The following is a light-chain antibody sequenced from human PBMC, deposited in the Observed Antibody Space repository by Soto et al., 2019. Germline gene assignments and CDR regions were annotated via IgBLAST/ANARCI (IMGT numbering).Light chain of an antibody. J-gene: IGKJ2*01. CDR2: DVS. CDR1: QNINHW. Sequence: DIQMTQSPYTLSASVGDRVTITCRASQNINHWLAWYEQKPGKAPKALIYDVSSVHSGVPSRFSGSGSGTDFTLTITSLQPDDFATSYCQQYYTQSTFGQGTNLEI. V-gene: IGKV1-5*01. CDR3: QQYYTQST.